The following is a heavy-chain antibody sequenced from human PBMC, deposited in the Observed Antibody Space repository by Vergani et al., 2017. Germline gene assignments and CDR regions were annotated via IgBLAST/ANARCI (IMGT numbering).Heavy chain of an antibody. CDR3: ARGVVIARDYYYYMDV. CDR2: INHSGST. J-gene: IGHJ6*03. D-gene: IGHD2-21*01. V-gene: IGHV4-34*01. CDR1: GGSFSGYY. Sequence: QVQLQQWGAGLLKPSETLSLTCAVYGGSFSGYYWSWIRQPPGKGLEWIGEINHSGSTNYNPSLKSRVTISVDTSKNQFSLKLSSVTAADTAVYYCARGVVIARDYYYYMDVWGKGTTVTVSS.